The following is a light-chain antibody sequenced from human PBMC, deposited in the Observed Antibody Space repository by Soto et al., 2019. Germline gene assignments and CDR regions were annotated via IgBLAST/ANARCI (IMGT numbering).Light chain of an antibody. CDR1: QSVSSN. Sequence: EIVMTQSPATLSVSPGERATLSCRASQSVSSNLAWYQQKPGQAPRLLIYGASSRATGIPDRFSGSGSGTDFTLTISRLEPEDFAVYYCQQYGSKLALVTFGQGTRLEIK. CDR3: QQYGSKLALVT. V-gene: IGKV3-20*01. CDR2: GAS. J-gene: IGKJ5*01.